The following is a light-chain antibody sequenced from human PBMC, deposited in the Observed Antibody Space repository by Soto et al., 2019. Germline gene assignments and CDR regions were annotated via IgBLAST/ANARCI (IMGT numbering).Light chain of an antibody. CDR1: SSDVGGYNY. V-gene: IGLV2-14*01. CDR3: SSYTSSSTLDTV. CDR2: DVS. Sequence: QSALTQPASVSGSPGQSITISCTGTSSDVGGYNYVSWYQQHPGKAPKLMIYDVSNRPSGVSNRFSGSKSGNTASLTISGLQAEDEADYYCSSYTSSSTLDTVFGTGTKVTV. J-gene: IGLJ1*01.